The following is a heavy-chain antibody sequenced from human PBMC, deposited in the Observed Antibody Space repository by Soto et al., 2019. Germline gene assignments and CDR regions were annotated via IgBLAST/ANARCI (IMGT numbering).Heavy chain of an antibody. CDR2: ISYDGSNK. J-gene: IGHJ4*02. Sequence: GGSLRLSCAASGFTFSSYAMHWVGQAPGKGLEWVAVISYDGSNKYYADSVKGRFTISGDNSKNTLYLQMNSLRAEDTAVYYCARDGYYYDSSGYFDYWGQGTLVTDSS. CDR1: GFTFSSYA. V-gene: IGHV3-30-3*01. CDR3: ARDGYYYDSSGYFDY. D-gene: IGHD3-22*01.